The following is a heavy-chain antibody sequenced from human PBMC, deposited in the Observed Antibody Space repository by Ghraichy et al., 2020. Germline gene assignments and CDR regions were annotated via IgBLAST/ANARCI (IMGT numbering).Heavy chain of an antibody. CDR1: GFTFSSYG. D-gene: IGHD3-9*01. V-gene: IGHV3-33*01. Sequence: GGSLRLSRAASGFTFSSYGMHWVRQAPGKGLEWVAVIWYDGSNKYYADSVKGRFIISRDNSKNTLYLQMNSLRAEDTAVYYCARDGAVFSDMGYYFDYWGQGTLVTVSS. CDR3: ARDGAVFSDMGYYFDY. J-gene: IGHJ4*02. CDR2: IWYDGSNK.